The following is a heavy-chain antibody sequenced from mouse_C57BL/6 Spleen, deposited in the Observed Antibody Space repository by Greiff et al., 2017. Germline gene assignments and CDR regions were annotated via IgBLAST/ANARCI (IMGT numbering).Heavy chain of an antibody. CDR3: ARGHYYGSSYFDY. Sequence: EVQLQESGPELVKPGDSVKISCKASGYSFTGYFMNWVMQSHGKSLEWIGRINPYNGDTFYNQKFKGKATLTVDKSSSTAHMELRSLTSEDSAVYYCARGHYYGSSYFDYWGQGTTLTVSS. CDR1: GYSFTGYF. V-gene: IGHV1-20*01. CDR2: INPYNGDT. D-gene: IGHD1-1*01. J-gene: IGHJ2*01.